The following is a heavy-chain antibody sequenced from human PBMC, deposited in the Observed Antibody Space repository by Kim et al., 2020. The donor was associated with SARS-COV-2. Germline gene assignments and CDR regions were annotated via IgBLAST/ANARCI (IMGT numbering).Heavy chain of an antibody. V-gene: IGHV3-33*06. CDR1: GFTFSSYG. CDR3: AKDGGLELYYFDY. CDR2: IWYDGSNK. Sequence: GGSLRLSCAASGFTFSSYGMHWVRQAPGKGLEWVAVIWYDGSNKYYADSMKGRFTISRDNSKNTLYLQMNSLRAEDTAVYYCAKDGGLELYYFDYWGQGTLVTVSS. J-gene: IGHJ4*02. D-gene: IGHD1-7*01.